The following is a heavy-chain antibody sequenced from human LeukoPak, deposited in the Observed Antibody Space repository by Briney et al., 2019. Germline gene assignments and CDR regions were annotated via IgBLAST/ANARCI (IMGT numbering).Heavy chain of an antibody. CDR1: GYTFTSCF. D-gene: IGHD2-15*01. CDR3: ARASLNTPYFDY. V-gene: IGHV1-46*01. CDR2: INPSGGST. J-gene: IGHJ4*02. Sequence: ASVKVSCKASGYTFTSCFIHWVRQAPGQGLEWMGVINPSGGSTSYAQKFQGRVTMTRDTSTSTVSMELSSLRSEDTAVYYCARASLNTPYFDYWGQGTLVTVSS.